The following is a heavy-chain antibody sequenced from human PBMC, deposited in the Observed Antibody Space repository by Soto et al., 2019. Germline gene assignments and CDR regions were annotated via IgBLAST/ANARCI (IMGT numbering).Heavy chain of an antibody. CDR1: GYTFTSYG. V-gene: IGHV1-18*01. D-gene: IGHD3-3*01. CDR3: ARETVDDFWSGYYKVSWFDP. J-gene: IGHJ5*02. CDR2: ISAYNGNT. Sequence: ASVKVSCKASGYTFTSYGISWVRQAPGQGLEWMGWISAYNGNTNYAQKLQGSVTMTTDTSTSTAYMELRSLRSDDTAVYYCARETVDDFWSGYYKVSWFDPWGQGTLVTVSS.